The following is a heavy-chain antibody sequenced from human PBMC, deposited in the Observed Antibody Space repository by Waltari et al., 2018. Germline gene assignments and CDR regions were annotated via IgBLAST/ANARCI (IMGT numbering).Heavy chain of an antibody. D-gene: IGHD6-6*01. CDR1: GGSFSGYY. CDR3: ARGIAARPYYYYYMDV. CDR2: INHSGST. J-gene: IGHJ6*03. Sequence: QVQLQQWGAGLLKPSETLSLTCAVYGGSFSGYYWTWLRQPPGKGLEWIGEINHSGSTNYNPSLKSRVTISVDTSKNQFSLKLSSVTAADTAVYYCARGIAARPYYYYYMDVWGKGTTVTVSS. V-gene: IGHV4-34*01.